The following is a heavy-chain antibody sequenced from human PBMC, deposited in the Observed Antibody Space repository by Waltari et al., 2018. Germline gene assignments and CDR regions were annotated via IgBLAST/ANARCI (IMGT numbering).Heavy chain of an antibody. D-gene: IGHD1-7*01. CDR1: GGSFSGYY. CDR2: INHSGST. V-gene: IGHV4-34*01. CDR3: ARAMGWNYRLDWFDS. Sequence: QLQLQQWGAGLLKPSETLSLTCAVYGGSFSGYYWHWLRQPPGKGLEWIGEINHSGSTNYNPSLKSRVTISLDTSENQFSLKLSSVTAADTAVYYCARAMGWNYRLDWFDSWGQGTLVTVSS. J-gene: IGHJ5*01.